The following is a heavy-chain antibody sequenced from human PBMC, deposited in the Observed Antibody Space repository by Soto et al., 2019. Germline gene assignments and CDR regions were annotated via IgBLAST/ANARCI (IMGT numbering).Heavy chain of an antibody. D-gene: IGHD5-18*01. J-gene: IGHJ5*02. V-gene: IGHV1-69*13. Sequence: GAAVKVSCKASGGTFSSYAISWVRQAPGQGXEWMGGIIPIFGTANYAQKFQGRVTITADESTSTAYMELSSLRSEDTAVYYCARDSVDTAMVGFDNWFDPWGQGTLVTVSS. CDR2: IIPIFGTA. CDR1: GGTFSSYA. CDR3: ARDSVDTAMVGFDNWFDP.